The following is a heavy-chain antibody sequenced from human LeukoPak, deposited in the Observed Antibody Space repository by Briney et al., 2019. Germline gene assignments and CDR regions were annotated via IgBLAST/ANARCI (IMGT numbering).Heavy chain of an antibody. D-gene: IGHD6-13*01. CDR3: SRSSAAAGAVGY. Sequence: ASVTVSCTASGYSFTVHYIHWVRQAPGQGREWMGCINPNTGGTNYAQKFQGRVTMTSDTSTTTAYMGLSSLSSDDTAVYFCSRSSAAAGAVGYWGQGTQVTVSS. V-gene: IGHV1-2*02. CDR2: INPNTGGT. J-gene: IGHJ4*02. CDR1: GYSFTVHY.